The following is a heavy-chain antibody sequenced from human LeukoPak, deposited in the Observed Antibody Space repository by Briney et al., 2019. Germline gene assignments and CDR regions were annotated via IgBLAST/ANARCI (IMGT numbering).Heavy chain of an antibody. V-gene: IGHV3-7*01. CDR3: AKDDEVLRFLEWLLYFGGMDV. Sequence: GGSLRLSCAASGFTFSSYWMGWVRQAPGKRLEWVANMNIDGSEKYYADSVKGRFTISRDNSKNTLYLQMNSLRAEDTAVYYCAKDDEVLRFLEWLLYFGGMDVWGQGTTVTVSS. CDR2: MNIDGSEK. D-gene: IGHD3-3*01. CDR1: GFTFSSYW. J-gene: IGHJ6*02.